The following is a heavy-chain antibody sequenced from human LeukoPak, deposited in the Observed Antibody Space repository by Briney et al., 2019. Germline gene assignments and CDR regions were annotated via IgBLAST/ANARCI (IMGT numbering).Heavy chain of an antibody. CDR3: ARGDLDTAMVTENYYYYYGMDV. Sequence: SVKVSCKASGGTFSSYAISWVRQAPGQGLEWMGGIIPIFGTANYAQKFQGRDTITADESTSTAYMELSSLRSEDTAVYYCARGDLDTAMVTENYYYYYGMDVWGKGTTVTVSS. CDR2: IIPIFGTA. D-gene: IGHD5-18*01. V-gene: IGHV1-69*01. J-gene: IGHJ6*04. CDR1: GGTFSSYA.